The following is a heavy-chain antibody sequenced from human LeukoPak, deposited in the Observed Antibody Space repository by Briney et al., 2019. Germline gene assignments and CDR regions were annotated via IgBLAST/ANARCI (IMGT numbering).Heavy chain of an antibody. CDR3: ATMTIFYDFDI. V-gene: IGHV4-39*01. CDR1: GGSISSSSYY. Sequence: SETLSLTCTVSGGSISSSSYYWGWIRQPPGKGLEWIGSIYYSGSTYYNPCLKSRVTISVDTSKNQFSLKLSSVTAADSDVFYCATMTIFYDFDIWGTVIIVTVYS. CDR2: IYYSGST. D-gene: IGHD5-24*01. J-gene: IGHJ3*02.